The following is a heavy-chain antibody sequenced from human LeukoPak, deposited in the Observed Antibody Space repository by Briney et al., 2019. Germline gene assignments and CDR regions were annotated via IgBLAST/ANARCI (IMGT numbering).Heavy chain of an antibody. CDR3: AKRTTGGSFDP. D-gene: IGHD1-7*01. CDR2: ISSSSSYI. J-gene: IGHJ5*02. Sequence: NAGGSLRLSCAASGFTFSSYSMNWVRQAPGKGLEWVSSISSSSSYIYYADSVKGRFTISRDNSKNTLYLQMNSLRAEDTAVYYCAKRTTGGSFDPWGQGTLVTVSS. CDR1: GFTFSSYS. V-gene: IGHV3-21*04.